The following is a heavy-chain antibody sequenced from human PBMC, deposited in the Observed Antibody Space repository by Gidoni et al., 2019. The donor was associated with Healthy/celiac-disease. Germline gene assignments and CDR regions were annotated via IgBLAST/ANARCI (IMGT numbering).Heavy chain of an antibody. CDR2: ISYDGSNK. V-gene: IGHV3-30-3*01. J-gene: IGHJ4*02. Sequence: QVQLVESGGGVVQPGRSLRLSCAASGFTFSSYAMHWVRQAPGKGLEWVAVISYDGSNKYYADSVKGRFTISRDNSKNTLYLQMNSLRAEDTAVYYCARDITYYYDSSGYYAPYWGQGTLVTVSS. CDR1: GFTFSSYA. CDR3: ARDITYYYDSSGYYAPY. D-gene: IGHD3-22*01.